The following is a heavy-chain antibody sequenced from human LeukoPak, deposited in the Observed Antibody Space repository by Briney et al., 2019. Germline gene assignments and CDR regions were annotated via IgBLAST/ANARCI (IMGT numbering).Heavy chain of an antibody. Sequence: ASVKVSCKASGYTFTDYYTHWVRQAPGQGLEWMGWINPNSGGTNYAQNFQGRVTMTRDTSISTAYMELSRLRSDDTAVYYCARDHFKKAYNYGPSDYWGQGTLVTVSS. CDR3: ARDHFKKAYNYGPSDY. D-gene: IGHD5-24*01. V-gene: IGHV1-2*02. J-gene: IGHJ4*02. CDR2: INPNSGGT. CDR1: GYTFTDYY.